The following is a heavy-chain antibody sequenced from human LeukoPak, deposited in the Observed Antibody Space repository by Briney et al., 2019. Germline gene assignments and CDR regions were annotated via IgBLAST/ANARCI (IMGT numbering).Heavy chain of an antibody. CDR3: VRDAGYSGYMINDI. CDR2: IKQDRSET. CDR1: EFTFFTYS. Sequence: PGGSLRLSCAASEFTFFTYSMSWVRQAPGKGLEWVANIKQDRSETYYVDSVKGRSTISRDNTKNSLYLQMNSLRAEDTALYYCVRDAGYSGYMINDIWGQGTMVTVSS. V-gene: IGHV3-7*01. J-gene: IGHJ3*02. D-gene: IGHD5-12*01.